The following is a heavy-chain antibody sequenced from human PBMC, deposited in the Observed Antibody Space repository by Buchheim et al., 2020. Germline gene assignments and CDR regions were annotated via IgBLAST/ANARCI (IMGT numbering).Heavy chain of an antibody. CDR1: GFTFSSYA. CDR2: ISGSGGST. D-gene: IGHD6-6*01. V-gene: IGHV3-23*01. CDR3: AKDQGEGYSSSSFYGMDV. J-gene: IGHJ6*02. Sequence: EVQLLESGGGLVQPGGSLRLSCAASGFTFSSYAMSWVRQAPGKGLEWVSAISGSGGSTYYADSVKGRFTISRDNSKNTLYLQMNSLRAEDTAVYYCAKDQGEGYSSSSFYGMDVWGQGTT.